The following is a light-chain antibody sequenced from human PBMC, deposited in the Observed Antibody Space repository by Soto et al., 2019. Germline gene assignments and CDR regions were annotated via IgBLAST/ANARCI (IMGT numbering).Light chain of an antibody. CDR3: QQRSNWPIT. Sequence: EIVLTQSPATLSLSPGERATLSCRASQSVSRYLAWYQQTPGQAPRLLIYDASNRATGIPARFSGSGSGTDFTLTISRLEPEDFAVYYCQQRSNWPITFGQGTRLEIK. J-gene: IGKJ5*01. CDR2: DAS. V-gene: IGKV3-11*01. CDR1: QSVSRY.